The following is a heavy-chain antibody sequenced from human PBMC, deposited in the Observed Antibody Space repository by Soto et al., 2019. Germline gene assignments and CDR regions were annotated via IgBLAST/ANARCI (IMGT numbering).Heavy chain of an antibody. J-gene: IGHJ4*02. CDR1: GYTFTSYG. V-gene: IGHV1-18*01. Sequence: QVQLVQSGAEVKKPGASVKVSCKASGYTFTSYGISWVRQAPGQGLEWMGWISAYNGNTNYEQKLQGRVTMTTDTSTSTAYRELRSLRSDDTAVYYCASSLLVGYGLEGESDWGQGTLVTVSS. CDR2: ISAYNGNT. CDR3: ASSLLVGYGLEGESD. D-gene: IGHD5-18*01.